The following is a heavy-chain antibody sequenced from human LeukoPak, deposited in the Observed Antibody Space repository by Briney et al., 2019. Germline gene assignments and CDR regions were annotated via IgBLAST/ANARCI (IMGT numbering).Heavy chain of an antibody. CDR2: ISYDGINK. D-gene: IGHD5-24*01. V-gene: IGHV3-30-3*01. J-gene: IGHJ3*02. CDR1: GFTFSSYA. CDR3: ATISAQTFDI. Sequence: PGGSLRLSCAASGFTFSSYALHWVRQAPDRGLEWVAVISYDGINKYYADSVKGRFSMSRDNSKNTLFLQMTSLRAEDTAIYYCATISAQTFDIWGQGTLVSVSS.